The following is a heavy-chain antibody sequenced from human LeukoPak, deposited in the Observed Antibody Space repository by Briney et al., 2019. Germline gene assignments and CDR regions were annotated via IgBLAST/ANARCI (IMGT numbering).Heavy chain of an antibody. Sequence: GGSLRLSCAASGFTVNSNYMSWVRQAPGKGLEWVSVIYSGGSTYYADSVKDRFTISRDNSKNTLYLQMNSLRAEDTAVYYCASPSEDYGDYSDAFDIWGQGTMVTVSS. V-gene: IGHV3-53*01. CDR3: ASPSEDYGDYSDAFDI. CDR2: IYSGGST. D-gene: IGHD4-17*01. J-gene: IGHJ3*02. CDR1: GFTVNSNY.